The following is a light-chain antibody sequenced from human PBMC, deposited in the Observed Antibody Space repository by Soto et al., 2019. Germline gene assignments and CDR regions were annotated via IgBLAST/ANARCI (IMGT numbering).Light chain of an antibody. V-gene: IGKV3-15*01. CDR3: QKYHHWPPL. Sequence: EIVMTQSPATMSVSPGARATLSCRASQSVSINLAWYQKKPGQAPRLLIYSTSTRATGFPARFSGSGSETEFTRTISSLQSEDFAVYFCQKYHHWPPLVGPGTKVDI. CDR2: STS. CDR1: QSVSIN. J-gene: IGKJ3*01.